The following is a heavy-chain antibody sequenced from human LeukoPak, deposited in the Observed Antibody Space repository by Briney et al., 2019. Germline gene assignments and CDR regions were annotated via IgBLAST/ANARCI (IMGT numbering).Heavy chain of an antibody. CDR1: GFTFSNYW. Sequence: TGGSLRLSCAASGFTFSNYWMSWVRQAPGKGLEWVANIKPEGSEKYYVDSVKGRFTISRDNSKNTLYLQMNSLRAEDTAVYYCAKDRGLLLYYYYMDVWGKGTTVTVSS. CDR2: IKPEGSEK. D-gene: IGHD3-10*01. V-gene: IGHV3-7*01. J-gene: IGHJ6*03. CDR3: AKDRGLLLYYYYMDV.